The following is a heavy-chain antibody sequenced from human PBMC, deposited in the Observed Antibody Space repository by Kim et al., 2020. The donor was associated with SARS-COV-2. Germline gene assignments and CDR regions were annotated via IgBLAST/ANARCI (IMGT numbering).Heavy chain of an antibody. J-gene: IGHJ4*02. D-gene: IGHD4-17*01. V-gene: IGHV1-69*13. CDR1: GGTFSSYA. Sequence: SVKVSCKASGGTFSSYAISWVRQAPGQGLEWMGGIIPIFSTANYAQKFHGRVTITADESTSTAYMELSSLRSEDTAVYYCARTGTFGDYGDYVEDWGQGALVNVSS. CDR2: IIPIFSTA. CDR3: ARTGTFGDYGDYVED.